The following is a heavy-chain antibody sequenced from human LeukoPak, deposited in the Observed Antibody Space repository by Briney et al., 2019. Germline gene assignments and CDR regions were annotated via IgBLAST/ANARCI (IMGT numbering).Heavy chain of an antibody. CDR3: ARGMRYSSSSPFDY. CDR2: IYHSGST. V-gene: IGHV4-38-2*02. CDR1: GYSISSGYY. D-gene: IGHD6-13*01. J-gene: IGHJ4*02. Sequence: SETLSLTCTVSGYSISSGYYWGWIRQPPGKGLEWIGSIYHSGSTYYNPSLKSRVTISVDTSKNQFSLKLSSVTAADTAVYYCARGMRYSSSSPFDYWGQGNLVTVSS.